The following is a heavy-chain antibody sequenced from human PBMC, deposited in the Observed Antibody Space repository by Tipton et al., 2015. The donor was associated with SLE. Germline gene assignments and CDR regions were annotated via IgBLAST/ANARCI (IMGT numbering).Heavy chain of an antibody. Sequence: AASGFTFSSYSMNWVRQAPGKGLEWVSSISSSSSYIYYADSVKGRFTISRDNAKNSLYLQMNSLRAEDTAVYYCARSLLAQFDYGMDVWGQGTTVTVSS. CDR1: GFTFSSYS. CDR2: ISSSSSYI. CDR3: ARSLLAQFDYGMDV. D-gene: IGHD3-10*01. V-gene: IGHV3-21*01. J-gene: IGHJ6*02.